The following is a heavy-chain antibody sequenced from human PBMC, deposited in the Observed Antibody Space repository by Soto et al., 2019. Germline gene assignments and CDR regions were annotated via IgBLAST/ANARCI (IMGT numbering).Heavy chain of an antibody. J-gene: IGHJ4*02. CDR1: GYTSTNYG. CDR2: INAGSGNT. V-gene: IGHV1-3*01. D-gene: IGHD2-2*01. CDR3: ANNIIVKPGAKGLDS. Sequence: ASVKVSCKASGYTSTNYGMHWVRQAPGQRLEWMGWINAGSGNTKYSQKFQGRITITRDTSASTVYMELSSLRSEDTAVYYCANNIIVKPGAKGLDSWGQGALATVPS.